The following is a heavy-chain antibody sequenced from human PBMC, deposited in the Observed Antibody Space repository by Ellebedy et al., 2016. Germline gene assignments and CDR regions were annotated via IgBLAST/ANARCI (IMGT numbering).Heavy chain of an antibody. Sequence: GGSLRLSCATSGFSFSSYTMRWVRQAPGRGLEWLSHISTTGSDVYYADSVKGRFTISRDNSKNTLYVQMNSLRGDDTAMYYCARDGGWDEEFHDALDMWGHGTMVTVSS. J-gene: IGHJ3*02. CDR1: GFSFSSYT. CDR3: ARDGGWDEEFHDALDM. V-gene: IGHV3-21*05. D-gene: IGHD3-16*01. CDR2: ISTTGSDV.